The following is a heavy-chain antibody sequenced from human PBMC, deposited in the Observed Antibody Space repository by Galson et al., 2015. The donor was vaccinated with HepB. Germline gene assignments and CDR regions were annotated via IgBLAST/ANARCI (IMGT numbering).Heavy chain of an antibody. V-gene: IGHV3-64*01. D-gene: IGHD3-22*01. J-gene: IGHJ4*02. CDR3: ARTYYDSSGHFDY. CDR1: GFTFSSYA. CDR2: ISSNGGST. Sequence: SLRLSCAASGFTFSSYAMHWVRQAPGKGLEYVSGISSNGGSTFYANSLKVRFTISRDNSKNTLYLEMGSLRPEDMAVYYCARTYYDSSGHFDYWGQGTLVTVSS.